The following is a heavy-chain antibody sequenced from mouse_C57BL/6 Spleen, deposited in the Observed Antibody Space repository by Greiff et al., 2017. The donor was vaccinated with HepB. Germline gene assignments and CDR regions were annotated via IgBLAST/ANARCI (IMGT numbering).Heavy chain of an antibody. CDR1: GYAFSSSW. J-gene: IGHJ1*03. V-gene: IGHV1-82*01. CDR2: IYPGDGDT. D-gene: IGHD1-1*01. Sequence: VQLQQSGPELVKPGASVKISCKASGYAFSSSWMNWVKQRPGKGLEWIGRIYPGDGDTNYNGKFKGKATLTADKSSSTAYMQLSSLTSEDSAVYFWARRYYYGSSPYWYFDVWGTGTTVTVSS. CDR3: ARRYYYGSSPYWYFDV.